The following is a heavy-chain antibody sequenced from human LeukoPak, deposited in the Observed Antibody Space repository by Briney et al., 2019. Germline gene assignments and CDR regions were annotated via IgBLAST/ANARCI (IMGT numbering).Heavy chain of an antibody. J-gene: IGHJ4*02. CDR2: INSDGSST. CDR1: GFTFSSYW. D-gene: IGHD3-9*01. V-gene: IGHV3-74*01. CDR3: ARVSDILTGYYSMPFDY. Sequence: GGSLRLSCAASGFTFSSYWMHWVRQAPGKGLVWVSRINSDGSSTSYADSVKGRFTISRDNAKNTLYLQMNSPRAEDTAVYYCARVSDILTGYYSMPFDYWGQGTLVTVSS.